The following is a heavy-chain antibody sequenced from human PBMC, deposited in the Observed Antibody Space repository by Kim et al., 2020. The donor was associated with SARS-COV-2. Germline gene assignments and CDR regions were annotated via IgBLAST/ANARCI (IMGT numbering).Heavy chain of an antibody. D-gene: IGHD5-18*01. V-gene: IGHV3-23*03. CDR2: IYSGGSST. J-gene: IGHJ4*02. CDR3: AKTGLDSYLPLFDY. Sequence: GGSLRLSCAASGFTFSSYAMSWVRQAPGKGLEWVSVIYSGGSSTYYADSVKGRFTISRDNSKNTLYLQMNSLRAEDTAVYYCAKTGLDSYLPLFDYWGQGTLVTVSS. CDR1: GFTFSSYA.